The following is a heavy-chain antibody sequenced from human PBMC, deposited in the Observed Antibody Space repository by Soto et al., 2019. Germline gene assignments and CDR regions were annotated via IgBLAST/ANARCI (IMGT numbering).Heavy chain of an antibody. CDR2: IVPDFGKT. J-gene: IGHJ3*02. CDR1: GGTFSSYA. D-gene: IGHD1-1*01. V-gene: IGHV1-69*06. Sequence: SVKVSCKASGGTFSSYAISWVRQAPGQGLEWMGGIVPDFGKTIYAQKFQGRVTMTEDTSTDTAYMELSSLRSEDTAVYYCASTTRASAFDIWGQGTMVTVSS. CDR3: ASTTRASAFDI.